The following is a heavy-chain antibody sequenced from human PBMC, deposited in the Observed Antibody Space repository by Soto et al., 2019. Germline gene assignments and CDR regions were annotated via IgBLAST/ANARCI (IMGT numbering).Heavy chain of an antibody. J-gene: IGHJ5*02. CDR1: GGSFSGYY. Sequence: SETLSLTCAVYGGSFSGYYWSWIRQPPGKGLEWIGKINHSGNTNYNPSLKSRVTISVDTSKNQFSLKLSSVTAADTAVYYCARDRASLVRGIIPRWFDPWGQGTLVTVSS. D-gene: IGHD3-10*01. CDR3: ARDRASLVRGIIPRWFDP. V-gene: IGHV4-34*01. CDR2: INHSGNT.